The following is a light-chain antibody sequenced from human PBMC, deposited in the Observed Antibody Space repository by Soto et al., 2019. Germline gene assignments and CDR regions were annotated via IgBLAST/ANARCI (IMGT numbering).Light chain of an antibody. CDR3: QQYGSSPPSST. V-gene: IGKV3-20*01. CDR2: GAS. J-gene: IGKJ5*01. CDR1: QRVSSGY. Sequence: EIVLTQSPGTLSVSPGERATLSCRASQRVSSGYLAWYQQKPGQAPRLLIYGASNRATDIPDRFSGRGSGTDFTLTISRLEPEDFAVYYCQQYGSSPPSSTFGQGTRLEIK.